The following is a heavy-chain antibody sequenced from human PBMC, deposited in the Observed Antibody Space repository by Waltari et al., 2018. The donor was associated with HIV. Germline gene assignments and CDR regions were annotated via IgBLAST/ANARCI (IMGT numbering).Heavy chain of an antibody. D-gene: IGHD3-3*01. J-gene: IGHJ2*01. CDR3: ARAGVVPALFDL. Sequence: QVQLQESGPGLVKPSETLSLTCVVSGYSMTTAHYWGWIRQPPGKGLEWLGGASHSGGTCHNASLQSRVTISVDRSKNQCSLKVNSVTAADTAVYYCARAGVVPALFDLWGRGTLVTVSS. CDR2: ASHSGGT. CDR1: GYSMTTAHY. V-gene: IGHV4-38-2*01.